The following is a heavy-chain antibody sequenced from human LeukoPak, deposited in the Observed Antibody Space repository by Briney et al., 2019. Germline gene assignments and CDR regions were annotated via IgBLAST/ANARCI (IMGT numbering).Heavy chain of an antibody. CDR2: IYNSGST. V-gene: IGHV4-59*01. CDR3: ARGDGDYAKWAFDY. Sequence: PETLSLTRTVSGGSLCRYDWSWSRHPPGKGLERIGYIYNSGSTNYNPSLKSRVTISVATSKTQFSLKLSSVTAADTAVYYCARGDGDYAKWAFDYWGQGTLVTVSS. J-gene: IGHJ4*02. D-gene: IGHD4-17*01. CDR1: GGSLCRYD.